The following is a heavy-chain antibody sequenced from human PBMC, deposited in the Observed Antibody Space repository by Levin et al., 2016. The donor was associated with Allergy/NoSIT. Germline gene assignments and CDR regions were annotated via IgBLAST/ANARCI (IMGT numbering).Heavy chain of an antibody. CDR1: GGSISSDNY. D-gene: IGHD3-10*01. CDR2: VHDTGTT. J-gene: IGHJ4*02. CDR3: VTTLWFGIYPDY. V-gene: IGHV4-4*02. Sequence: SETLSLTCAVSGGSISSDNYWSWVRQPPGKGLEWIGEVHDTGTTNYHPSLKSRVTISVDRSKNQFSLKLTSVTAADTAVYYCVTTLWFGIYPDYWGQGILVTVSS.